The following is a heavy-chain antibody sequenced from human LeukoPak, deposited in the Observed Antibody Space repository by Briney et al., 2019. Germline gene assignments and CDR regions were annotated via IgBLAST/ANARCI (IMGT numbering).Heavy chain of an antibody. J-gene: IGHJ4*02. D-gene: IGHD1-26*01. CDR1: GFTFSSYW. CDR2: INSDGSST. Sequence: AGGSLRLSCAASGFTFSSYWMHWVRQAPGKWLVWVSRINSDGSSTSYADSVKGRFTISRDNAKNTLYLQMNSLRAEDTAVYYCARESSVGAHKAFDYWGQGTLVTVSS. CDR3: ARESSVGAHKAFDY. V-gene: IGHV3-74*01.